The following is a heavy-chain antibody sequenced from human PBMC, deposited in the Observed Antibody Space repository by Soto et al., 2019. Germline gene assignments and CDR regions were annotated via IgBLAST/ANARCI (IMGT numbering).Heavy chain of an antibody. CDR1: GYSFTDYH. Sequence: ASVKVSCKASGYSFTDYHIHWVRQAPGQGLEWLGRINPKSGGTSTAQKFQGWVTMTRDRSISTVYMELTRLRSDDTAVYFCARGHSTDCSNGVCSFFYNDEMHVSGPGTPVTVSS. J-gene: IGHJ6*02. CDR2: INPKSGGT. V-gene: IGHV1-2*04. D-gene: IGHD2-8*01. CDR3: ARGHSTDCSNGVCSFFYNDEMHV.